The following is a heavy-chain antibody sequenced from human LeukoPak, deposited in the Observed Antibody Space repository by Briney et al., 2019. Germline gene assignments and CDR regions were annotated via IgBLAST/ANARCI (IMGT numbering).Heavy chain of an antibody. D-gene: IGHD6-6*01. CDR1: GFTFSSYW. CDR2: SNSIGSST. Sequence: PGGSLRPSCAASGFTFSSYWMHWVRQAPGKGLVWVSHSNSIGSSTYYADSVKGRFTISRDNAKNTLYLQMNSLRAEDTAVYYCARGGPYSSSSLDYWGQGTLVTVSS. V-gene: IGHV3-74*01. CDR3: ARGGPYSSSSLDY. J-gene: IGHJ4*02.